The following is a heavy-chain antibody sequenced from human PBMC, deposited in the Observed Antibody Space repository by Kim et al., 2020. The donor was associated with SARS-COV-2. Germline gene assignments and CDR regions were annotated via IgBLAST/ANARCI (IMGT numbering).Heavy chain of an antibody. J-gene: IGHJ6*02. CDR1: GYTFTSYG. Sequence: ASVKVSCKASGYTFTSYGISWVRQAPGQGLEWMGWISAYNGNTNYAKKLQGRVTMTTDTSTSTAYMELRSLRSDDTAVYYCARDGAITIFGVGNYYYYGMDVWGQGTTVTVSS. CDR2: ISAYNGNT. V-gene: IGHV1-18*01. CDR3: ARDGAITIFGVGNYYYYGMDV. D-gene: IGHD3-3*01.